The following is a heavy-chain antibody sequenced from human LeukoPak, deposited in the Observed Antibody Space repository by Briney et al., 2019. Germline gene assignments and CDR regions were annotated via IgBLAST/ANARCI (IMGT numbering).Heavy chain of an antibody. D-gene: IGHD3-16*02. V-gene: IGHV3-74*01. CDR1: GFTFSSYW. CDR2: INSDGSST. CDR3: ARAFAPFYVWGSYRPPDSFDY. J-gene: IGHJ4*02. Sequence: PGGSLRLSCAASGFTFSSYWMHWVRQAPGKGLVWVSRINSDGSSTSYADSMKGRFTISRDNAKNTLYLQMNSLRAEDTAVYYCARAFAPFYVWGSYRPPDSFDYWGQGTLVTVSS.